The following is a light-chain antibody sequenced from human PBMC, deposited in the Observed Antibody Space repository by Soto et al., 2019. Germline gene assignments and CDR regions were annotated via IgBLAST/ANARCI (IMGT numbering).Light chain of an antibody. CDR1: QSVGSN. CDR3: QQYNNSPYT. Sequence: EIVMTQSPVTLSVSPGERAALSCRASQSVGSNFAWYQQRPGQAPRVLIYGTSTRATGVPARFSGSGSGTDFTLTISSRQSEQFAVYYCQQYNNSPYTFGQGTRLEIK. J-gene: IGKJ2*01. CDR2: GTS. V-gene: IGKV3-15*01.